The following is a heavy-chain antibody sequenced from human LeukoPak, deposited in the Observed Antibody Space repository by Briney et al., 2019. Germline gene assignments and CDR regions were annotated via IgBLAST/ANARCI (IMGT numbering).Heavy chain of an antibody. J-gene: IGHJ4*02. V-gene: IGHV3-48*01. CDR3: ARSLSGSGSCYPNDY. D-gene: IGHD1-26*01. CDR1: GFTFSSYS. CDR2: IRAGSSTI. Sequence: PGGSLRLSCAASGFTFSSYSMNWVRQAPGKGLEWVSYIRAGSSTIYYADSVKGRFTISRDNAKNSLYLQMNSLRAEDAAVYYCARSLSGSGSCYPNDYWGQGTLVTVSS.